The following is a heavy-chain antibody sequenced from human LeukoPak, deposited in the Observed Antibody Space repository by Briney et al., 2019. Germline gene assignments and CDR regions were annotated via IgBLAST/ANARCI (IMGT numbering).Heavy chain of an antibody. CDR2: ISGSGGST. Sequence: PGGSLRLSCAASGFPFSSYAMSWVRQAPGKGLEWVSAISGSGGSTYYADSVKGRFTISRDNSKNTLYLQMNSLRAEDTAVYYCAKLPYCSSTSCPPDYWGQGTLVTVSS. D-gene: IGHD2-2*01. J-gene: IGHJ4*02. V-gene: IGHV3-23*01. CDR3: AKLPYCSSTSCPPDY. CDR1: GFPFSSYA.